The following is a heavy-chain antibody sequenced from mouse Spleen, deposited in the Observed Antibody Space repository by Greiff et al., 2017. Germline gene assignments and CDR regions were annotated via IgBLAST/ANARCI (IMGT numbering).Heavy chain of an antibody. CDR3: ASFYYGKGFAY. CDR1: GYSITSGYY. J-gene: IGHJ3*01. Sequence: EVKLMESGPGLVKPSQSLSLTCSVTGYSITSGYYWNWLRQFPGNKLEWMGYISYDGSNNYNPSLKNRISITRDTSKNQFFLKLNSVTTEDTATYYCASFYYGKGFAYWGQGTLVTVSA. CDR2: ISYDGSN. D-gene: IGHD2-1*01. V-gene: IGHV3-6*01.